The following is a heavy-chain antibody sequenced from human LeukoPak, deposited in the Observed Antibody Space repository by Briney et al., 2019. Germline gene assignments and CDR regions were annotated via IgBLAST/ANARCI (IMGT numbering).Heavy chain of an antibody. CDR2: ISWNSGSI. CDR3: AKVGVRWALSGWFY. D-gene: IGHD6-19*01. V-gene: IGHV3-9*03. Sequence: PGGSLRLSCAASGFTFDDYAMHWVRQAPGKGLEWVSGISWNSGSIGHADSVKGRFTISRDNAKNSLYLQMNSLRAEDMALYYCAKVGVRWALSGWFYWGQGTLVTVSS. J-gene: IGHJ4*02. CDR1: GFTFDDYA.